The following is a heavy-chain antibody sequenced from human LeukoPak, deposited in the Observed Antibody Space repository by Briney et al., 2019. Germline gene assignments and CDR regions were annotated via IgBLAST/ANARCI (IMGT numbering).Heavy chain of an antibody. Sequence: PSETLSLTCAVYGGSFSGYYWSWIRQPPGKGLEWIGEINHSGSTNYNPSLKSRVTISVDTSKNQFSLKLSSVTAADTAVYYCARGEYCSGGSCYFDYWGQGTLVTVSS. V-gene: IGHV4-34*01. CDR1: GGSFSGYY. J-gene: IGHJ4*02. CDR2: INHSGST. D-gene: IGHD2-15*01. CDR3: ARGEYCSGGSCYFDY.